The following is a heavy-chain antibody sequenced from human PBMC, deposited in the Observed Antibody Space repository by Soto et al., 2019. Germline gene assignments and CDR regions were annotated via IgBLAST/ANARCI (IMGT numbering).Heavy chain of an antibody. Sequence: SETLSLTCTVSDGSLSPNYWSWIRQPPGKGLEWIGYIYFAGTTTYNPSLQSQVSISLDRSKNQFYLKLSSVTAADTAVYYCAREYNYDSSGIGFDSWGQGTLVTVSS. CDR1: DGSLSPNY. V-gene: IGHV4-59*01. CDR3: AREYNYDSSGIGFDS. J-gene: IGHJ4*02. CDR2: IYFAGTT. D-gene: IGHD3-22*01.